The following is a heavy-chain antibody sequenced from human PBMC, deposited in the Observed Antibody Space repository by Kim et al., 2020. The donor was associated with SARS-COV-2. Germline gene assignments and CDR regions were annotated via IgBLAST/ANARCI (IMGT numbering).Heavy chain of an antibody. J-gene: IGHJ4*01. CDR3: AKIIRVKYSSIGGFDY. D-gene: IGHD6-13*01. Sequence: GGSLRLSCAASGFTFSSYGMHWVRQAPGKGLEWVAVISYDGSNKYYADSVKGRFTISRDNSKNTLYLQMNSLRAEDTAVYYCAKIIRVKYSSIGGFDYWG. V-gene: IGHV3-30*18. CDR1: GFTFSSYG. CDR2: ISYDGSNK.